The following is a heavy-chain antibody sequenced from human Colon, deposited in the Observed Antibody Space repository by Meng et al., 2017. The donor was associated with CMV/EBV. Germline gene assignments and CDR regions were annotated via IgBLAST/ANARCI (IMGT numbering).Heavy chain of an antibody. J-gene: IGHJ6*02. CDR3: ARVTIFARGYYYGMDV. CDR2: IKQDGSAE. CDR1: GFTFSNFW. D-gene: IGHD3-9*01. Sequence: GGSLRLSCAASGFTFSNFWMNWVRQAPGKGLEWVANIKQDGSAEYYVDSVKGRFTISRDNAKNSLYLQMNSLRAEDTAVYYCARVTIFARGYYYGMDVWGQGTTVTVSS. V-gene: IGHV3-7*01.